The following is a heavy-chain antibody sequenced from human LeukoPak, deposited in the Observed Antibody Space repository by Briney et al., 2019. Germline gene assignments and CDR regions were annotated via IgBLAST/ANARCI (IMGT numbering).Heavy chain of an antibody. D-gene: IGHD2-8*02. J-gene: IGHJ4*02. CDR3: ATYRQVLLPFES. Sequence: WGSLSLSCAASGFSFSSYGMFWVRQAPGKGLEWVAFIRYDGSKKYYADSVKGRFTISRDNSKNTLNLQMNSLRAEDTAIYYCATYRQVLLPFESWGQGTLVTVSS. V-gene: IGHV3-30*02. CDR1: GFSFSSYG. CDR2: IRYDGSKK.